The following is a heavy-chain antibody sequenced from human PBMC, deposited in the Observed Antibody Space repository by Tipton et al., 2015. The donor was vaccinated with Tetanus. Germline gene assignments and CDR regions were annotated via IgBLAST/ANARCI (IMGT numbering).Heavy chain of an antibody. CDR1: GVIFRLYT. D-gene: IGHD3-10*01. J-gene: IGHJ6*02. CDR3: ARSGSGTNYYYYGMDV. Sequence: AVSGVIFRLYTMSWVRQAPGKGLEWVSAISGSGGSTYYADSVKGRFTISRDNSKNTLYLQMNSLRAEDTAVYYCARSGSGTNYYYYGMDVWGQGTTVTVSS. V-gene: IGHV3-23*01. CDR2: ISGSGGST.